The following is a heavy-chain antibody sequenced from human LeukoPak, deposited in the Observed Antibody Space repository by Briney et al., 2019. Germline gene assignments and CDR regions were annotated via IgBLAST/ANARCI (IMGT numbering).Heavy chain of an antibody. V-gene: IGHV3-23*01. CDR2: ISGSGGNS. Sequence: PGGSLRLSCAASGFTFSSYAMSWVRQAPGKGLEWVSGISGSGGNSYYADSVKGRFTISRDNSKNTLSLQMNSLRPEDTAVYYCAKDVRVGGGGMDVWGQGTPVTVSS. D-gene: IGHD1-26*01. J-gene: IGHJ6*02. CDR1: GFTFSSYA. CDR3: AKDVRVGGGGMDV.